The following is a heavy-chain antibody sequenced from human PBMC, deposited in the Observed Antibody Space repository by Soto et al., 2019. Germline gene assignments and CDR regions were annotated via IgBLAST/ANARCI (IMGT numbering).Heavy chain of an antibody. CDR1: GLTFSNYA. V-gene: IGHV3-23*01. Sequence: PGVSRILSCAASGLTFSNYAMSWVRQAPGKGLEWVSAISGSGGSTYYADSVKGRFTISRDNSKNTLYLQMNSLRAEDTAVYYCAKDLGRRGWFDPWGQGTLVTVSS. CDR3: AKDLGRRGWFDP. D-gene: IGHD7-27*01. J-gene: IGHJ5*02. CDR2: ISGSGGST.